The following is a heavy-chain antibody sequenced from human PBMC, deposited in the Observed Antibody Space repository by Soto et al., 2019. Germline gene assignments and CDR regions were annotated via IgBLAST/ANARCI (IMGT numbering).Heavy chain of an antibody. CDR3: AEDLSYSGSWYGMDV. CDR2: ISYDGSNK. J-gene: IGHJ6*02. CDR1: GFTFSSYA. Sequence: PGGSLRLSCAASGFTFSSYAMHWVRQAPGKGLEWVAVISYDGSNKYYADSVKGRFTISRDNSKNTLYLQMNSLRAEDTAVYYCAEDLSYSGSWYGMDVWGQGTTVTVSS. V-gene: IGHV3-30*04. D-gene: IGHD1-26*01.